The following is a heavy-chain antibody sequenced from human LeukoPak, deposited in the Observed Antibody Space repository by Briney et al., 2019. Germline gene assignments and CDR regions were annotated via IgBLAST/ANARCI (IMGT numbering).Heavy chain of an antibody. Sequence: KSGGSLRLSCAASGFTFSRHSMNWVRQAPGKGLEWVSFISGDSVNIYYIDSVKGRFTVSRDNAKNSLFLQMSSLRAEDTAVYYCARVGYSDESIDYWGQGTLVTVSS. CDR1: GFTFSRHS. J-gene: IGHJ4*02. CDR2: ISGDSVNI. D-gene: IGHD4-11*01. V-gene: IGHV3-21*04. CDR3: ARVGYSDESIDY.